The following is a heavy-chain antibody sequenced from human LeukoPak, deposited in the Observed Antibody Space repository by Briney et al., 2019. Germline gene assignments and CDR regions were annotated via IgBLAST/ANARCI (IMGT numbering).Heavy chain of an antibody. D-gene: IGHD2-15*01. CDR1: GFTFSSYA. Sequence: GGSLRLSCAASGFTFSSYAMSWVRQAPGKGLEWVSAISGSGGSTYYADYVKGRFTISIDNSKNTLYLQMNSLRAEDTAVYYCAKDPPDIVVVVAATTDYWGQGTLVTVSS. J-gene: IGHJ4*02. CDR2: ISGSGGST. CDR3: AKDPPDIVVVVAATTDY. V-gene: IGHV3-23*01.